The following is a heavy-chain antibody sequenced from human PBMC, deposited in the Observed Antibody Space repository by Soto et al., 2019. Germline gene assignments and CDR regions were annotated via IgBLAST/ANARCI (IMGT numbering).Heavy chain of an antibody. J-gene: IGHJ6*02. V-gene: IGHV3-30*18. CDR3: AKDLGYSGSGTGSHGMEV. CDR2: ISFDGSNK. CDR1: GVTFSSYG. D-gene: IGHD3-10*01. Sequence: QVQLVESGGGVVQPGRSLRLSCAASGVTFSSYGMHWVRKAPGKGLEWVTVISFDGSNKYYADSVKGGFTISRDISNNSLYLQMDSLRPEDTAVYYCAKDLGYSGSGTGSHGMEVSGQGTTVTVSS.